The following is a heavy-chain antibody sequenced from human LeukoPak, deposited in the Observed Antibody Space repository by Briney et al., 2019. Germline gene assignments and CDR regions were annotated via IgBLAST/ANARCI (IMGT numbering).Heavy chain of an antibody. CDR1: AFTFRTYG. V-gene: IGHV3-30*18. D-gene: IGHD1-14*01. CDR3: AKDRHPARTDGYYFDY. Sequence: PGRSLRLSCAASAFTFRTYGMHWVRQAPGKGLEWVAVISYDANNKNYADSVEGRFTISRDNSKNTLYLQMNSLRAEDTAVYYCAKDRHPARTDGYYFDYWGQGTLVTVSS. CDR2: ISYDANNK. J-gene: IGHJ4*02.